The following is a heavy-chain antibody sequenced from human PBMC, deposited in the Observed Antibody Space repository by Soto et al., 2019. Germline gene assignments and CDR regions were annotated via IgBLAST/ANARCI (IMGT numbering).Heavy chain of an antibody. CDR2: ISGSGRTI. D-gene: IGHD3-16*01. Sequence: QVQLVESGGGLVKPGGSLRLSCAASGIIFSDYMSWVRQAPGKGLEWLSYISGSGRTIYSADSVKGRFTISRDNATNSLHIQMNNLRAEDTAAYYCARLPFPWGWFDPWGQGTLVTVSS. V-gene: IGHV3-11*01. CDR1: GIIFSDY. J-gene: IGHJ5*02. CDR3: ARLPFPWGWFDP.